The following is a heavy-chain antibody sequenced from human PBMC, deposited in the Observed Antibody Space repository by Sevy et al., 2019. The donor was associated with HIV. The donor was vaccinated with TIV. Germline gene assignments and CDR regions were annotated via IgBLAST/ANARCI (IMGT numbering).Heavy chain of an antibody. D-gene: IGHD3-9*01. CDR1: GFTFSNAW. V-gene: IGHV3-15*01. Sequence: GGSLRLSCAASGFTFSNAWMSWVRQAPGKGLEWVGRIKSKTDGGTTEYAAPVKGRFTISRDDSKNTLYLQTNSLKTEDTAVYYCTTAELRYFDWYGYYFDYWGQGTLVTVSS. CDR2: IKSKTDGGTT. J-gene: IGHJ4*02. CDR3: TTAELRYFDWYGYYFDY.